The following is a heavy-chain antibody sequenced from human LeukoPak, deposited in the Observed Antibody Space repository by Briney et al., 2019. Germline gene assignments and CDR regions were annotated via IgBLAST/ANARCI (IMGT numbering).Heavy chain of an antibody. Sequence: SETLSLTCSVCGGSISVYSSSWIRQPPGKGLEWVGNIYYSGSANHNPSLKSRVTISRDTSKNQFSLKLTSVTTADTAVYYCARAGGVKRAALDLVYWGQRTLVTVSS. CDR2: IYYSGSA. CDR1: GGSISVYS. J-gene: IGHJ1*01. CDR3: ARAGGVKRAALDLVY. D-gene: IGHD3/OR15-3a*01. V-gene: IGHV4-59*01.